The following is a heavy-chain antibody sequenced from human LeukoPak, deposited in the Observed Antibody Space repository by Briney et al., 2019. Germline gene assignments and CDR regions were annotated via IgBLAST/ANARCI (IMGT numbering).Heavy chain of an antibody. Sequence: SETLSLTCAVSGYSISSGYYWGWIRQPPGKGLEWIGSIYHSGSTYYNPSLESRVTISVDTSKNQFSLKLSSVTAADTAVYYCARQSVAAAGDFDYWGQGTLVTVSS. CDR3: ARQSVAAAGDFDY. V-gene: IGHV4-38-2*01. J-gene: IGHJ4*02. D-gene: IGHD6-13*01. CDR1: GYSISSGYY. CDR2: IYHSGST.